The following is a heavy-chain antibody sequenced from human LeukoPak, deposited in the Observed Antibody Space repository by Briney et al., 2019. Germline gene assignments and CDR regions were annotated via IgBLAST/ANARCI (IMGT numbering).Heavy chain of an antibody. V-gene: IGHV4-38-2*01. Sequence: PSETLSLTCAVSGYSISSGYYWGWIRQPPGKGLEWIGSIYYSGSTYYNPSLKSRVTISVDTSKNQFSLKLSSVTAADTAVYYCARRVVITNNFDYWGQGTLVTVSS. CDR2: IYYSGST. J-gene: IGHJ4*02. CDR1: GYSISSGYY. CDR3: ARRVVITNNFDY. D-gene: IGHD3-22*01.